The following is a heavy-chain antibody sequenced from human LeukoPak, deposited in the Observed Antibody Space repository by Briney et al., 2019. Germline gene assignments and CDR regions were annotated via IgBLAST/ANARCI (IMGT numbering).Heavy chain of an antibody. V-gene: IGHV3-48*01. CDR3: ARLAGLAFDY. D-gene: IGHD2-21*01. J-gene: IGHJ4*02. Sequence: GGSLRLSCAASGFTLSSYSMNWVRHAPGKGLEWGSYITSGSTTKYYADSVKGRFNISRDNDKNSLYLEMNSLKGEDTAVYYCARLAGLAFDYWGQGTLVTVSS. CDR2: ITSGSTTK. CDR1: GFTLSSYS.